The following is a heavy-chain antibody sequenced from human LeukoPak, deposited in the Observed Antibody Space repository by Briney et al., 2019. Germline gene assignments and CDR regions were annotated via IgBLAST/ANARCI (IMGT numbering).Heavy chain of an antibody. CDR2: IRYDGSNK. V-gene: IGHV3-30*02. D-gene: IGHD1-26*01. Sequence: GGSLRLSCAASGFTFSSYGMHWVRQAPGKGLEWVAFIRYDGSNKYYADSVKGRFTISRDNSKNTLYLQMNSLRAEDTAVYYCAKDFRRVGATFWFDPRGQGTLVTVSS. J-gene: IGHJ5*02. CDR1: GFTFSSYG. CDR3: AKDFRRVGATFWFDP.